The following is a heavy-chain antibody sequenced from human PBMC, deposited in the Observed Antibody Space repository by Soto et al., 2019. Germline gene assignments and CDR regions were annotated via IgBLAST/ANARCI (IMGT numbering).Heavy chain of an antibody. CDR3: ARKEDGYNRLFDY. CDR2: MFYSGTT. D-gene: IGHD5-12*01. CDR1: GVSINSRGYY. V-gene: IGHV4-39*01. J-gene: IGHJ4*02. Sequence: SETLSLTCTVSGVSINSRGYYWGWIRQPPGKGLEWIESMFYSGTTYYNPSLKSRITIAVDSSKNQFSLSLSSVTAADTAFYYCARKEDGYNRLFDYWGQGILVTVSS.